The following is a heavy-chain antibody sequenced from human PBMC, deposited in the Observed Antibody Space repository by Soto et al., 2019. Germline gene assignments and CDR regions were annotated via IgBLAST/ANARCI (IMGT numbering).Heavy chain of an antibody. D-gene: IGHD3-9*01. CDR2: ISGSGGST. CDR3: ATGRPHYPILTGSYYYGMDV. V-gene: IGHV3-23*01. Sequence: PGGSLRLSCAASGFTFSSYAMSWVRQAPGKGLEWVSAISGSGGSTYYADSVKGRFTISRDNSKNTLYLQMNSLRAEDTAVYYCATGRPHYPILTGSYYYGMDVWGQGTTVTVSS. CDR1: GFTFSSYA. J-gene: IGHJ6*02.